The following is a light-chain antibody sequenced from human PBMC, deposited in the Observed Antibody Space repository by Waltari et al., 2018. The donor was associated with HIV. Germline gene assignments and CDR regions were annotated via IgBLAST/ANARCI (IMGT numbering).Light chain of an antibody. V-gene: IGKV4-1*01. J-gene: IGKJ4*01. CDR2: WAS. Sequence: DIVMTQSPDSLAVSLGERAHIKCKSSQSVFYNSNNRNYLSWYQQKPGQSPKLIIYWASSRQSGVPDRFSGSGSATDFTLTISSLQAEDVAVYFCQQTYTIPPTFGGGTKVEIK. CDR3: QQTYTIPPT. CDR1: QSVFYNSNNRNY.